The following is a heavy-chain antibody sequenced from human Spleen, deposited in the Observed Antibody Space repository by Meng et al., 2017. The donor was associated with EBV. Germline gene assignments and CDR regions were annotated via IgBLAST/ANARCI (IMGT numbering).Heavy chain of an antibody. V-gene: IGHV4-39*01. D-gene: IGHD1-26*01. CDR1: GDSISSFYY. J-gene: IGHJ4*02. CDR2: VHYTGST. Sequence: QLQLRESGPGQVKPSETLSLTCTGSGDSISSFYYWGWIRQPPGRGLEWIGSVHYTGSTYYSPSLKSRVTVSVDTSKNQFSLRLTSVTAADTAVYYCARQWEVRGPIDYWGQGTLVTVSS. CDR3: ARQWEVRGPIDY.